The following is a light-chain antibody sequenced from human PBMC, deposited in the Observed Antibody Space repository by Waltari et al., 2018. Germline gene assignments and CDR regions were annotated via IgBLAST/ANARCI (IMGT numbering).Light chain of an antibody. CDR2: YAS. CDR3: QNYVRLPVT. J-gene: IGKJ1*01. Sequence: EIGSTQSPGTLSLSPGERATLSCRASQCVERSFVWYQQKPGQAPRLLIYYASTRAPGIPDRFSGSGSGKDFSLTIRRLEPEDFAVYFCQNYVRLPVTFGQGTKVEIK. V-gene: IGKV3-20*01. CDR1: QCVERS.